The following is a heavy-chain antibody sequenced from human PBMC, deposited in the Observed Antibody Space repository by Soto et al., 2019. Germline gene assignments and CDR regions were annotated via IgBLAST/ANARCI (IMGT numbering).Heavy chain of an antibody. D-gene: IGHD6-13*01. J-gene: IGHJ5*02. CDR1: GYTFTSYD. Sequence: ASVKVSCKASGYTFTSYDINWVRQAPGQGLEWMGWINPNSGGTNYAQKFQGRVTMTRDTSISTAYMELSRLRSDDTAVYYCARDRGSSWYWFDPWGQGTLVTVSS. V-gene: IGHV1-2*02. CDR3: ARDRGSSWYWFDP. CDR2: INPNSGGT.